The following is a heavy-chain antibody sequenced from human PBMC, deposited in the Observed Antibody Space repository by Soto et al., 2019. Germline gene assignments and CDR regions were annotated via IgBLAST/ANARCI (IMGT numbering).Heavy chain of an antibody. Sequence: PSETRSLTCTVSGGSISGGDYGWSWIHQPPGKGLEWIGYIYSRGYTHSNPSLTSRVSISVDTSKIQFSLNLRSVTAADAAVYSCCRGISTMATPDAFDTWGQGTLVTVSS. J-gene: IGHJ3*02. CDR3: CRGISTMATPDAFDT. CDR1: GGSISGGDYG. CDR2: IYSRGYT. D-gene: IGHD3-10*01. V-gene: IGHV4-30-4*01.